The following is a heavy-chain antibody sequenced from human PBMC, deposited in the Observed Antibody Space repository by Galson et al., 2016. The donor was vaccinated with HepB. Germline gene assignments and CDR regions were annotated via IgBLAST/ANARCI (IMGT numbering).Heavy chain of an antibody. D-gene: IGHD4-17*01. CDR3: ARVLNYDDYADDY. CDR1: GFTFTTYW. V-gene: IGHV3-7*01. J-gene: IGHJ4*02. Sequence: SLRLSCAASGFTFTTYWMSWVRQAPGKGLEWVANIKQDGSEKYYVDSVKGRFTISRDNAKNSLYLQMNSLRAEDTAVYFCARVLNYDDYADDYWGQGTLVTVSS. CDR2: IKQDGSEK.